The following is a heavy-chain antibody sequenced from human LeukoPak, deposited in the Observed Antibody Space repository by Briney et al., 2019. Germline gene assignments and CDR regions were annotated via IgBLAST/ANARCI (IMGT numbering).Heavy chain of an antibody. D-gene: IGHD3-22*01. Sequence: PGGSLRLSCAASGFTFNDYGMSWVRQAPGRGLQWVSGINWNGGTTGYADSVKGRFTISRDNAENSLYLQMNSLRAEDTALYYCVRDVVGYDTSGYYYPYYFDYWGQGTLVTVSS. J-gene: IGHJ4*02. V-gene: IGHV3-20*04. CDR3: VRDVVGYDTSGYYYPYYFDY. CDR1: GFTFNDYG. CDR2: INWNGGTT.